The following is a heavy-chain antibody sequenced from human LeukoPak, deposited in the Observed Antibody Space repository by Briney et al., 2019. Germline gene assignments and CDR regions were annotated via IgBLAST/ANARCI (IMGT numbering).Heavy chain of an antibody. J-gene: IGHJ4*02. CDR3: ARARLRRLFTMADRYPLDY. CDR1: GGTFSSYA. Sequence: SVKVSCKASGGTFSSYAISWVRQAPGQGLEWMGRIIPILGIANYAQKFQGRVTITADNSTSTAYMELSSLRSEDTAVYYCARARLRRLFTMADRYPLDYWGQGTLVTVSS. V-gene: IGHV1-69*04. D-gene: IGHD4-23*01. CDR2: IIPILGIA.